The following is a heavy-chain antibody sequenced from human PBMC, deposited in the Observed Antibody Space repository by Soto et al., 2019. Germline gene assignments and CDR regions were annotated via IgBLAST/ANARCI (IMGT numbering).Heavy chain of an antibody. CDR2: IYYSGST. J-gene: IGHJ4*02. CDR1: GGSISSYY. D-gene: IGHD3-16*01. CDR3: ATRWGPGFDY. V-gene: IGHV4-59*08. Sequence: QVQLQESGPGLVKPSETLSLTCTVSGGSISSYYWSWIRQPPGKGLEWIGYIYYSGSTNYNPSLNSPVTISVDQSTNQFSVQLSSVTAADTAVYYGATRWGPGFDYWGQGTLVTVSS.